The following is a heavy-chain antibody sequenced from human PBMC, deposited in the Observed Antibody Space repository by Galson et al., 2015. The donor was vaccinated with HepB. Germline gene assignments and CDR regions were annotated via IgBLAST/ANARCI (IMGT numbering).Heavy chain of an antibody. CDR2: IRSKANSYAT. V-gene: IGHV3-73*01. CDR3: TRLGALTISGGGMDV. D-gene: IGHD3-9*01. CDR1: GFTFSGSA. J-gene: IGHJ6*02. Sequence: SLRLSCAASGFTFSGSAMHWVRQASGKGLEWVGRIRSKANSYATAYAASVKGRFTISSDDSKNTAYLQMNSLKTEDTAVYYCTRLGALTISGGGMDVWGQGTTVTVSS.